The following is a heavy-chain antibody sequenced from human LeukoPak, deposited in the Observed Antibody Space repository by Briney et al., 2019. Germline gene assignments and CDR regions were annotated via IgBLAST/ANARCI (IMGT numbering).Heavy chain of an antibody. CDR1: GFTFSNYE. D-gene: IGHD2-15*01. CDR3: ASVGRADY. V-gene: IGHV3-48*03. CDR2: ISSSGSTI. J-gene: IGHJ4*02. Sequence: GGSLRLSCAASGFTFSNYEMNWVRQAPGEGLEWVSYISSSGSTIYHADSVKGRFTISRDNAKNSLYLQMNSLKVEDTAVYYCASVGRADYWGQGTLVTVSS.